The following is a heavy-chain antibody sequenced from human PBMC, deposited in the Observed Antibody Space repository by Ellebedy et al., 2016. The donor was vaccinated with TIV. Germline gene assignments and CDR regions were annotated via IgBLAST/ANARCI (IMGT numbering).Heavy chain of an antibody. CDR3: AKARRGDYVIFGLDV. J-gene: IGHJ6*02. Sequence: PGGSLRLSCVASGFTFNSYVMSWVRQAPGKGLEWVSAISASCHRTFYADSVKGRFTISRDNSKNTLLLQMYSLRVDDTAVYYCAKARRGDYVIFGLDVWGQGTTVPVSS. D-gene: IGHD4-17*01. CDR2: ISASCHRT. V-gene: IGHV3-23*01. CDR1: GFTFNSYV.